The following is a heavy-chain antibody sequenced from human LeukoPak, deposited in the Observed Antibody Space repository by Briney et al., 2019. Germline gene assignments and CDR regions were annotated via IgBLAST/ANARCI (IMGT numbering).Heavy chain of an antibody. J-gene: IGHJ4*02. CDR3: ASQVVVAAPAFDY. CDR1: GYTFTGYY. CDR2: INPNSGGT. D-gene: IGHD2-15*01. V-gene: IGHV1-2*02. Sequence: ASVKVSCKASGYTFTGYYIHWVRQAPGQGLEWMGWINPNSGGTKYAQKFQGRVTMTRDTSISTAYMELSSLRSEDTAVYYCASQVVVAAPAFDYWGQGTLVTVSS.